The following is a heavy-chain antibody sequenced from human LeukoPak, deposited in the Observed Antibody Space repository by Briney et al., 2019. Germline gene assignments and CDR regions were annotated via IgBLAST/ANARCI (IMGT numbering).Heavy chain of an antibody. CDR3: AREGYGDSYFDY. V-gene: IGHV3-23*01. Sequence: GGSLRLSCAASGFTFAKYAITWIRQAPGEGLEWVSSTRGSGHTTYYADSVQGRFTISRDNSKNTLYLQMNSLRAEDTAVYYCAREGYGDSYFDYWGQGTLVTVSS. J-gene: IGHJ4*02. CDR1: GFTFAKYA. D-gene: IGHD4-17*01. CDR2: TRGSGHTT.